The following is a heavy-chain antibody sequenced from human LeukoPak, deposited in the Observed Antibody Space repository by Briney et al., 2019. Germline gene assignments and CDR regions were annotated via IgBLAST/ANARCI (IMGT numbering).Heavy chain of an antibody. Sequence: ASVKVSCKASGYTFTSYYMHWVRQAPGQGLEWMGIINPSGGSTSYAQKFQGRVTMTRDTSTSTVYMELSSLRSDDTAVYYRARERNGYNPEGYWGQGTLVTVSS. V-gene: IGHV1-46*01. CDR2: INPSGGST. J-gene: IGHJ4*02. CDR1: GYTFTSYY. CDR3: ARERNGYNPEGY. D-gene: IGHD5-24*01.